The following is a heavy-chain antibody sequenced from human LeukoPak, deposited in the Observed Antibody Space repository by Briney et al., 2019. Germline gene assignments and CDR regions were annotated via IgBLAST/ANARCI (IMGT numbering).Heavy chain of an antibody. CDR2: AYYNGGT. Sequence: SETLSLTCTVSGGSISSYYWTWIRQPPGKGLEWIGYAYYNGGTNYNPSLKSRVTISVDTSKNQFSLKLSSVTAADTAVYYCARDRRDGYNSNWFDPWGQGTLVTVSS. V-gene: IGHV4-59*12. D-gene: IGHD5-24*01. CDR1: GGSISSYY. CDR3: ARDRRDGYNSNWFDP. J-gene: IGHJ5*02.